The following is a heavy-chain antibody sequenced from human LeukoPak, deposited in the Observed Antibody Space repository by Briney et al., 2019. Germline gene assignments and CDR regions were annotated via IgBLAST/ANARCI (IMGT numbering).Heavy chain of an antibody. Sequence: GRSLRLSCAASGFTFSSYGMHWVRQAPGKGLEWVAVISYDGSNKYYAGSVKGRFTISRDNSKNTLYLQMNSLRAEDTAVYYCAGGGIAVAANYWGQGTLVTVSS. CDR1: GFTFSSYG. D-gene: IGHD6-19*01. CDR2: ISYDGSNK. J-gene: IGHJ4*02. CDR3: AGGGIAVAANY. V-gene: IGHV3-30*03.